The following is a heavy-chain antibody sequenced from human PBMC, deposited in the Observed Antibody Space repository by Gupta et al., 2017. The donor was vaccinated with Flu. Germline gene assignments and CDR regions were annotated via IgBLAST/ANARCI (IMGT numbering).Heavy chain of an antibody. J-gene: IGHJ2*01. Sequence: QLQLQESGPGLVKPSETLSLTCTVSGGSISSSSYYWGWIRQPPGKGLEWIGSIYYSGSTYYNPSLKSRVTISVDTSKNQFSLKLSSVTAADTAVYYCARRLVVVAGEKDWYFDLWGRGTLVTVSS. CDR2: IYYSGST. D-gene: IGHD2-15*01. CDR3: ARRLVVVAGEKDWYFDL. CDR1: GGSISSSSYY. V-gene: IGHV4-39*01.